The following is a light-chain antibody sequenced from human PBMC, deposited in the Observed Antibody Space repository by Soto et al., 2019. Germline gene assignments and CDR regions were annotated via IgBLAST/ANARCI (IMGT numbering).Light chain of an antibody. V-gene: IGKV3-11*01. CDR2: DGS. CDR3: QQRSNWPRR. CDR1: QSLSRY. Sequence: EIVLTQSPATLSLSPGERATLSCRASQSLSRYLAWYQQKPSQAPRLLIYDGSTRATGIPARFNGSGSGTDFTLTISSLEPEDFAVYYCQQRSNWPRRFGPGTKVDIK. J-gene: IGKJ3*01.